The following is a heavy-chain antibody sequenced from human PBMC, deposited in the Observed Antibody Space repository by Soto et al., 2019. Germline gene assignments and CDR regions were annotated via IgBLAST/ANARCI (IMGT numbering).Heavy chain of an antibody. V-gene: IGHV3-43*01. Sequence: GGSLRLSCAASGFTFDDYTMHWVRQAPGKGLEWVSLISWDGGSTYYADSVKGRFTISRDNSKNSLYLQMNSLRTEDTALYYCAKDIWRSDTAMDYYYYYGMDVWGQGTTVTVSS. J-gene: IGHJ6*02. CDR2: ISWDGGST. D-gene: IGHD5-18*01. CDR1: GFTFDDYT. CDR3: AKDIWRSDTAMDYYYYYGMDV.